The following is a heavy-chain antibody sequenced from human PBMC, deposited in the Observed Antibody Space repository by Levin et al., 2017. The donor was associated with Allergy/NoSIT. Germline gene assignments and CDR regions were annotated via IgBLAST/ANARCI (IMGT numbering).Heavy chain of an antibody. V-gene: IGHV3-30-3*01. J-gene: IGHJ4*02. CDR1: GFTFSSYA. Sequence: GESLKISCAASGFTFSSYAMHWVRQAPGKGLEWVAVISYDGSNKYYADSVKGRFTISRDNSKNTLYLQMNSLRAEDTAVYYCARGMILYSSGSDALDYWGQGTLVTVSS. D-gene: IGHD6-19*01. CDR2: ISYDGSNK. CDR3: ARGMILYSSGSDALDY.